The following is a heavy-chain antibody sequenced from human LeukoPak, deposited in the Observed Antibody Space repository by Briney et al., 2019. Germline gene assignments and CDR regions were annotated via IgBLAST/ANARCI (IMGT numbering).Heavy chain of an antibody. Sequence: PGGSLRLSCAASGFTFSSYSMNWVRQAPGKGLEWVSSISSSSSYIYYADSAKGRFTISRDNAKNSLYLQMNSLRAEDTAVYYCARDSFLTGYLDVWGQGTTVTVSS. V-gene: IGHV3-21*01. CDR3: ARDSFLTGYLDV. J-gene: IGHJ6*02. CDR2: ISSSSSYI. D-gene: IGHD3-9*01. CDR1: GFTFSSYS.